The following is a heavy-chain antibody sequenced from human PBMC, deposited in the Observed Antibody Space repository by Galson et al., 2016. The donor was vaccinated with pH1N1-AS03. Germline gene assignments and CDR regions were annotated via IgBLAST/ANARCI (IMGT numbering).Heavy chain of an antibody. Sequence: SLRLSCAASGFTFDDYDDYAMHWVRQVPGKGLEWVSGISWNGGSRGYADSVRGRFTIFRGNARNTLDLQMNSLKTEDTAFYYCAAAQGAWLVGRMLYWGQATLVTVSS. V-gene: IGHV3-9*01. CDR3: AAAQGAWLVGRMLY. CDR1: GFTFDDYDDYA. J-gene: IGHJ4*02. D-gene: IGHD6-19*01. CDR2: ISWNGGSR.